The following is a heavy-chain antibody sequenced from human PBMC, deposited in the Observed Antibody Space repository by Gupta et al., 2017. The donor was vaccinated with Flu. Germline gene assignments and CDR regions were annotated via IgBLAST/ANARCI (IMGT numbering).Heavy chain of an antibody. V-gene: IGHV3-11*03. D-gene: IGHD1-26*01. CDR2: ISSSSSYT. Sequence: WRRQAPGTGLEWVSYISSSSSYTNYADSVKGRFTISRDNAKNSLYLQMNSLRAEDTAVYYCARYGVGRPTDRFDYWGQGTLVTVSS. J-gene: IGHJ4*02. CDR3: ARYGVGRPTDRFDY.